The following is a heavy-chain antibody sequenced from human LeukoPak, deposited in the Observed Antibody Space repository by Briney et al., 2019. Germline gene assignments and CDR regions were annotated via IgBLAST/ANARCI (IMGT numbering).Heavy chain of an antibody. V-gene: IGHV1-69*02. CDR3: ATSGDCGGDCYGEYFQH. CDR1: GGTFSSYT. D-gene: IGHD2-21*01. J-gene: IGHJ1*01. CDR2: IIPILGIA. Sequence: SVKVSCKASGGTFSSYTTSWVRQAPGQGLEWMGRIIPILGIANYAQKFQGRVTITADKSTSTAYMELSSLRSEDTAVYYCATSGDCGGDCYGEYFQHWGQGTLVTVSS.